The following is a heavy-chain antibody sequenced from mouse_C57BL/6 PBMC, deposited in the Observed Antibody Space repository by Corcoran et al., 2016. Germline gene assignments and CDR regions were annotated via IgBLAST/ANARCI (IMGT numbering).Heavy chain of an antibody. CDR1: GYTFTDYY. J-gene: IGHJ2*01. D-gene: IGHD1-1*01. Sequence: EVQLQQSGPELVKPGSSVKISCKASGYTFTDYYMNWVKQSHGKSLEWIGDINPNNGGTSYNQKFKGKATLTVDKSSSTAYMELRSLTSEDSAVYYCQADSITKNYWGQGTTLTVSS. CDR3: QADSITKNY. CDR2: INPNNGGT. V-gene: IGHV1-26*01.